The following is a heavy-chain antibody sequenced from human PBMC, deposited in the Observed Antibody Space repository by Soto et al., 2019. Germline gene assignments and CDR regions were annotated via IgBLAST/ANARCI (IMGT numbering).Heavy chain of an antibody. V-gene: IGHV5-10-1*01. Sequence: GESLKISCKGSGYSFTTYWINWVRQMPGKGLEWMGRIDPSDSYTNYSPSFQGRVTLSTDKSISTAYLQWSSLRASDTAIYYCVRLGEDVWGQGTRVTVSS. CDR1: GYSFTTYW. D-gene: IGHD1-26*01. CDR3: VRLGEDV. J-gene: IGHJ6*02. CDR2: IDPSDSYT.